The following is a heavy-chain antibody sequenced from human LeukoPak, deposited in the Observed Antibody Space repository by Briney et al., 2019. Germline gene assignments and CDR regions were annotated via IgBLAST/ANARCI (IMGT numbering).Heavy chain of an antibody. Sequence: GGSLRRSCAASGFTFSSYGMHWVRQAPGKGLEWVAFIRYDGSNKYYADSVKGRFTISRDNSKNTLYLQMNSLRAEDTAVYYCAKVSGSSGYVASSYFDYWGQGTLVTVSS. D-gene: IGHD3-22*01. CDR3: AKVSGSSGYVASSYFDY. J-gene: IGHJ4*02. CDR2: IRYDGSNK. V-gene: IGHV3-30*02. CDR1: GFTFSSYG.